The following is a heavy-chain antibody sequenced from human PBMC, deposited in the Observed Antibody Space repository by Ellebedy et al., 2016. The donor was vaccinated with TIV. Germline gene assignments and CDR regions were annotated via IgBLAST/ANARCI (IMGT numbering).Heavy chain of an antibody. CDR1: GGSISTYY. CDR3: ARAFQYSSGWAFDY. CDR2: INHSGST. J-gene: IGHJ4*02. D-gene: IGHD6-19*01. Sequence: MPSETLSLTCTVSGGSISTYYWSWIRQSPEKGLEWIGEINHSGSTSYNPSLKSRVSISVDTPKKQFSLKLSSVTAADTAVYYCARAFQYSSGWAFDYWGQGTLVTVSS. V-gene: IGHV4-34*01.